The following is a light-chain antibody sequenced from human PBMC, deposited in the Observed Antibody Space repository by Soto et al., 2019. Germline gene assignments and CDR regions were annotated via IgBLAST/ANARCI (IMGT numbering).Light chain of an antibody. V-gene: IGLV2-8*01. Sequence: HSALTQPPSASGSPGQSVTISCTGTSSDVGGYKYVSWYQQHPGKAPKLLIYEVSKRPSGVPDRFSGSKSGNTASLTVSGLQAADEADYYCRSYAGSYTWVFGGGTKLTVL. CDR2: EVS. CDR1: SSDVGGYKY. J-gene: IGLJ3*02. CDR3: RSYAGSYTWV.